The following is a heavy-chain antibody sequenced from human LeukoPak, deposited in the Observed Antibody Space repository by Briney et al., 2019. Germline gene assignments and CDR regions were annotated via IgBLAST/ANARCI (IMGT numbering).Heavy chain of an antibody. J-gene: IGHJ6*02. D-gene: IGHD6-13*01. CDR2: IYPGDSDT. V-gene: IGHV5-51*01. CDR1: GYSFTSYW. Sequence: GESLRISCKGSGYSFTSYWIGWVRQMPGKGLEWMGIIYPGDSDTRYSPSSQGQVTISADKSISTAYLQWSSLKASDTAMYYCARLASYSKVYYYGMDVWGQGTTVTVSS. CDR3: ARLASYSKVYYYGMDV.